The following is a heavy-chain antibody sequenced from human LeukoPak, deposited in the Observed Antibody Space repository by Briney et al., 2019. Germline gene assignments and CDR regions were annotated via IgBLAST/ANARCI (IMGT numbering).Heavy chain of an antibody. Sequence: SETLSLTCTVSGGSISSYYWSWVRQPAGKGLEWIGRIDTSGNTNYNPSLKSRITMSVDTSKNQFSLKLSSVTAADTAVYYCARDRGSGWYVYWGQGTLVTVSS. CDR2: IDTSGNT. CDR3: ARDRGSGWYVY. D-gene: IGHD6-19*01. J-gene: IGHJ4*02. CDR1: GGSISSYY. V-gene: IGHV4-4*07.